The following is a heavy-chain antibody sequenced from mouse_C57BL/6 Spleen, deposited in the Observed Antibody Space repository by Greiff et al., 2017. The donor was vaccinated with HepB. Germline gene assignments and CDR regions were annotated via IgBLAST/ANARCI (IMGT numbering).Heavy chain of an antibody. J-gene: IGHJ4*01. CDR3: TRGRITTVVGQAMDY. V-gene: IGHV5-9-1*02. CDR1: GFTFSSYA. D-gene: IGHD1-1*01. Sequence: EVKLVESGEGLVKPGGSLKLSCAASGFTFSSYAMSWVRQTPEKRLEWVAYISSGGDYISYADTVKGRFTISRDNARNTLYLQMSSLKSEDTAMYYCTRGRITTVVGQAMDYWGQGTSVTVSS. CDR2: ISSGGDYI.